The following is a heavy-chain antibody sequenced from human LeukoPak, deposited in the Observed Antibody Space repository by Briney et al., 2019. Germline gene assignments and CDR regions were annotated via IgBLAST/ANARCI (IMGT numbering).Heavy chain of an antibody. J-gene: IGHJ2*01. D-gene: IGHD6-13*01. V-gene: IGHV4-59*08. CDR2: IYYSGST. Sequence: SETLSLTCTVSGGSISSYYWSWIRQPPGKGLEWIGYIYYSGSTNYNPSLKSRVTISVDTSKNQFSLKLSSATAADTAVYYCARRLAAAGTEWYFDLWGRGTLVTVSS. CDR1: GGSISSYY. CDR3: ARRLAAAGTEWYFDL.